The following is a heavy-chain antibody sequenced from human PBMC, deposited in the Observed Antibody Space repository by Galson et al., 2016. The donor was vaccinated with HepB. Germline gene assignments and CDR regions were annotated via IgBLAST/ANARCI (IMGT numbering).Heavy chain of an antibody. CDR3: AKDRGDTAINP. CDR1: GFTFSSYG. Sequence: CAASGFTFSSYGMHWVRQAPGKGLEWVAVISYDGSNKYYADSGKGRFTISRGNSKNTLYLQMNSLRAEDTAVYYCAKDRGDTAINPWGQGTLVTVSS. V-gene: IGHV3-30*18. D-gene: IGHD5-18*01. J-gene: IGHJ5*02. CDR2: ISYDGSNK.